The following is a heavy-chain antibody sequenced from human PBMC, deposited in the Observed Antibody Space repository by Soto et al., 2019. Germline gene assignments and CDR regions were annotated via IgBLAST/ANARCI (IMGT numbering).Heavy chain of an antibody. V-gene: IGHV3-15*07. D-gene: IGHD3-16*01. CDR2: IKSKTDGGTT. CDR3: TTGVGLRLGEVTPECYYRMYV. Sequence: GGSLRLSCAASGFTFSNAWMNWVRQAPGKGLEWVGRIKSKTDGGTTDYAAPVRGRFTISRDDSKNTLYLQMNSLKTEDTAVYYCTTGVGLRLGEVTPECYYRMYVWGQGTTDTVSS. J-gene: IGHJ6*02. CDR1: GFTFSNAW.